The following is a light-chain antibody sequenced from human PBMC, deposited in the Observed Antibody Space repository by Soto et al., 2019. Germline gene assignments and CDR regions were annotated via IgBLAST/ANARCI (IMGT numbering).Light chain of an antibody. V-gene: IGKV1-9*01. CDR1: QGTRSY. CDR2: AAS. CDR3: QQLNSYPLT. J-gene: IGKJ1*01. Sequence: DIQLTQSPSFLSASVGDRVTITCRASQGTRSYLAWYQHKPGKAPKLLIYAASTLQSGVPSRISGSGSGTEFTLTISSLQPEDFATYYCQQLNSYPLTFGQGTKVEIK.